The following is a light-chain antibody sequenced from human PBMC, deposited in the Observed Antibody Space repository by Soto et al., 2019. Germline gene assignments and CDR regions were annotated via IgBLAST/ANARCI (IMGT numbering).Light chain of an antibody. J-gene: IGLJ1*01. V-gene: IGLV2-14*01. CDR1: RSDIGDSNF. Sequence: HSALAQPASGSGCGGQSVTISCPGPRSDIGDSNFISWYRHSPCKAPRLLIYEVNNRPSGVSRRFSGSKAGNTASLTISGLLADDEADYFCASFSSGTILVFGSGTRSRS. CDR3: ASFSSGTILV. CDR2: EVN.